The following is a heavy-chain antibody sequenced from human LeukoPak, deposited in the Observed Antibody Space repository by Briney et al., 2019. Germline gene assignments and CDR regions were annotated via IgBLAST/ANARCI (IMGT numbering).Heavy chain of an antibody. V-gene: IGHV5-51*01. CDR2: IYPGDSDT. CDR3: ARHFPAFNSPRFGANFDY. CDR1: GYSFTSYW. D-gene: IGHD3-10*01. Sequence: GESLKISRKGSGYSFTSYWIGWVRQMPGKGLEWMGNIYPGDSDTRYSPSFQGQVTISADKSISTAYLQWSSLKASDTAMYYCARHFPAFNSPRFGANFDYWGQGTLVTVSS. J-gene: IGHJ4*02.